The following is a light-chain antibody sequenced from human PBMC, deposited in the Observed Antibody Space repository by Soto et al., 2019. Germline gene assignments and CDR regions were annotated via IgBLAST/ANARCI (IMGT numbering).Light chain of an antibody. Sequence: QSALTQPASVSGSPGQSITISCTGTSSDVGSYNLVSWYQQYPGKAPKLIIYEGSKRPSGVSNRFSGSKSDNTASLTISGLQAEDDADYYCCSYAGSSTYVFGGGTKLTVL. V-gene: IGLV2-23*01. CDR1: SSDVGSYNL. CDR3: CSYAGSSTYV. CDR2: EGS. J-gene: IGLJ2*01.